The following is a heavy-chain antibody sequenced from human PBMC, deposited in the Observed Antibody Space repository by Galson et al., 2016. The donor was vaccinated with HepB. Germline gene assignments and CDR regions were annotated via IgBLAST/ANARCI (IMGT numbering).Heavy chain of an antibody. J-gene: IGHJ3*01. CDR1: GGSISNRRYF. V-gene: IGHV4-39*01. CDR3: ANLQVGAITKGFEL. Sequence: TLSLTCNVSGGSISNRRYFWAWIRQPPGKGLQWIATIYYSGKTYYSPSLQSRVTISVDTSKNQFSLILTSVSAADTAVYYCANLQVGAITKGFELWGQGTMVTVSS. CDR2: IYYSGKT. D-gene: IGHD1-26*01.